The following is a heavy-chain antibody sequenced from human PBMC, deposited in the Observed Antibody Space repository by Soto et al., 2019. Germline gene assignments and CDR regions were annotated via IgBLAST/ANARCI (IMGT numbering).Heavy chain of an antibody. D-gene: IGHD3-3*01. CDR2: IYYSGST. J-gene: IGHJ4*02. CDR3: DWSGYSFETYYFDY. V-gene: IGHV4-39*01. CDR1: GGSISSSSYY. Sequence: SETLSLTCTVSGGSISSSSYYWGWIRQPPGKGLEWIGSIYYSGSTYYNPSLKSRVTISVDTSKNQFSLKLSSVTAADTAVYYCDWSGYSFETYYFDYWGQGTLVTVSS.